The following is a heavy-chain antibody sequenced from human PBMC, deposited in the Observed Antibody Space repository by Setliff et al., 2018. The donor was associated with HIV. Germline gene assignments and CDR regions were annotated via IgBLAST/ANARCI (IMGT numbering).Heavy chain of an antibody. V-gene: IGHV4-34*01. CDR3: ARGRDYTGSWFRPFYLDF. J-gene: IGHJ4*01. D-gene: IGHD3-3*01. CDR2: INHSGST. Sequence: SETLSFTCAVYGGSFSAYHWSWIRQTPGKGLEWLGEINHSGSTAYNLALESRVSMSIDTSKNQFSLKLTSVTAADTAIYYCARGRDYTGSWFRPFYLDFWGHGNLVTVSS. CDR1: GGSFSAYH.